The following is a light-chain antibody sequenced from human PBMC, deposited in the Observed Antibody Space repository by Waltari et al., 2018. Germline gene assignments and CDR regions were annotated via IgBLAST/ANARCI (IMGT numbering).Light chain of an antibody. V-gene: IGLV3-21*04. J-gene: IGLJ1*01. CDR3: HVWHPHVDPGV. Sequence: SYVVTQPPSVSVAPGETATITCGGDHIGTYSVPWYQQKAGPAPVLVIFYDRDRPSGIPDRFSGSNSGNTATLTISRVEAGDEARYYCHVWHPHVDPGVFGTGTEVTVL. CDR2: YDR. CDR1: HIGTYS.